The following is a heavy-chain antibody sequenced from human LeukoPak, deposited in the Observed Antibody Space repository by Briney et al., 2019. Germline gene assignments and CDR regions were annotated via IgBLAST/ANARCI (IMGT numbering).Heavy chain of an antibody. V-gene: IGHV3-23*01. CDR2: ISYSGGST. Sequence: GGSLRLSCAASGFTFSSYAMSWVRQAPGKGLEWVSAISYSGGSTYYAASVKGRFTISRDNSKNTLYLQMNTLRAEDTAVYYCAKDRELGYCSSISCYSDYWGQGTLVTVSS. D-gene: IGHD2-2*01. CDR1: GFTFSSYA. CDR3: AKDRELGYCSSISCYSDY. J-gene: IGHJ4*02.